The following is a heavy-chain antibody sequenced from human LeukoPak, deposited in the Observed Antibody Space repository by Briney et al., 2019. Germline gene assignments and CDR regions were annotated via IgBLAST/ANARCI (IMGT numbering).Heavy chain of an antibody. V-gene: IGHV3-23*01. Sequence: GGSLRLSCAASGFTFSSYAMSWVRQAPGKGLEWVSAISGSGGSTYYADSVKGRFTISRDNSKNTLYLQMNSLGAEDTAVYYCAKDLDMEYSSGWYGFDYWGQGTLVTVSS. D-gene: IGHD6-19*01. CDR3: AKDLDMEYSSGWYGFDY. CDR1: GFTFSSYA. CDR2: ISGSGGST. J-gene: IGHJ4*02.